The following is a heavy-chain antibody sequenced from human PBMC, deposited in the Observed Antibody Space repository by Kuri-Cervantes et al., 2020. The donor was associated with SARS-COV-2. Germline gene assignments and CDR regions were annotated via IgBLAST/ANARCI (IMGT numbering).Heavy chain of an antibody. CDR1: GFTFSSYS. CDR2: ISSSSSYI. D-gene: IGHD2-2*01. Sequence: GESLKISCAASGFTFSSYSMNWVRQAPGKGLEWVSSISSSSSYIYYADSVKGRFTISRDNAKNSLYLQMNSLGVEDTAVYYCARDSSIVVGRKGYYGMDVWGQGTTVTVSS. V-gene: IGHV3-21*01. J-gene: IGHJ6*02. CDR3: ARDSSIVVGRKGYYGMDV.